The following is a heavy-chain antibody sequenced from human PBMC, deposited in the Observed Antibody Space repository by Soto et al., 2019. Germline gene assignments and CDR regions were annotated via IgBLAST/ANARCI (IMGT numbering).Heavy chain of an antibody. D-gene: IGHD5-12*01. CDR2: FDPEDGET. Sequence: ASVKVSCKVSGYTLTELYMHWVRQAPGKGLEWMGGFDPEDGETIYAQKFQGRVTMTEDTSTDTAYMELSSLRSEDTAVYYCATSHTSLIWLQFPPQYYYDYRGQGTLDTVSS. V-gene: IGHV1-24*01. CDR3: ATSHTSLIWLQFPPQYYYDY. CDR1: GYTLTELY. J-gene: IGHJ4*02.